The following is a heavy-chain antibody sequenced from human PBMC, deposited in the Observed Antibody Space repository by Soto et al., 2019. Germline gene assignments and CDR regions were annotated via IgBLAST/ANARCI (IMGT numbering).Heavy chain of an antibody. V-gene: IGHV4-30-4*01. D-gene: IGHD7-27*01. CDR1: GGSITSDYSC. J-gene: IGHJ4*02. CDR2: IFDSGTT. CDR3: ARGPSGDKVHY. Sequence: QVQLQESGPGLVKPSQTLSLTCTVSGGSITSDYSCWSWIRQPPGEGLEWIGHIFDSGTTYTNPSLSSQVAISLDPSKNHFSLTLSSVTAADTAVYYCARGPSGDKVHYWGQGALVTVSS.